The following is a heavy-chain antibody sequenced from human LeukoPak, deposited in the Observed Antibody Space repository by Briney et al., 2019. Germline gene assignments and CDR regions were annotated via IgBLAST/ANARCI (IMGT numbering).Heavy chain of an antibody. V-gene: IGHV3-23*01. J-gene: IGHJ4*02. CDR3: ARDHDYDSGSYPLDY. D-gene: IGHD3-10*01. CDR2: ISVSGNT. CDR1: GFTLSSYA. Sequence: GGSLRLSCAASGFTLSSYAMSWVRQAPGKGLEWVSAISVSGNTYHADSVKGRFTISRDSSKNTLYLQMNRLRAEDTALYHCARDHDYDSGSYPLDYWGQGTLVTVSS.